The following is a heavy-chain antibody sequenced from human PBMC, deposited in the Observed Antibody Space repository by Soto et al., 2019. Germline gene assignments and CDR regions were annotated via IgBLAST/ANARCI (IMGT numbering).Heavy chain of an antibody. CDR1: GFTFSNAW. CDR3: AKASGYSTRHYYGMDV. D-gene: IGHD3-3*01. V-gene: IGHV3-15*07. Sequence: PGGSLRLSCAASGFTFSNAWMNWVRQAPGKGLEWVGRIKSKTDGGTTDYTAPVKGRFTISRDDSKNTLYLQMNSLRAEDTALYYCAKASGYSTRHYYGMDVWGQGTTVTVSS. CDR2: IKSKTDGGTT. J-gene: IGHJ6*02.